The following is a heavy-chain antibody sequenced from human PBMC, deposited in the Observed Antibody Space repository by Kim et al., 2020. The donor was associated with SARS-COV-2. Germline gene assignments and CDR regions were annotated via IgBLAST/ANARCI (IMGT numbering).Heavy chain of an antibody. Sequence: SETLSLTCTVSGGSISSSSYYWGWIRQPPGKGLEWIGSIYYSGSTYYNPSLKSRVTISVDTSKNQFSLKLSSVTAADTAVYYCARLNSGSYSRNYYYGMDVWGQGTTVTVSS. CDR2: IYYSGST. CDR1: GGSISSSSYY. CDR3: ARLNSGSYSRNYYYGMDV. J-gene: IGHJ6*02. V-gene: IGHV4-39*01. D-gene: IGHD1-26*01.